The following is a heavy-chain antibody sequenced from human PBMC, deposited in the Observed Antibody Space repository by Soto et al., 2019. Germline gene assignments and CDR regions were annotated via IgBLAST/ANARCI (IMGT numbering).Heavy chain of an antibody. Sequence: ASVKVSCKASGYTFTGHYIHCVRQAPGQGPEWMGEIGPANGDTRYGQKFQGRVTMTRDTSITTVYMELNNLRLDDTAIYYCGRGRSGQLVVFYWGQGTPVTVS. D-gene: IGHD1-26*01. V-gene: IGHV1-2*02. CDR1: GYTFTGHY. J-gene: IGHJ4*02. CDR3: GRGRSGQLVVFY. CDR2: IGPANGDT.